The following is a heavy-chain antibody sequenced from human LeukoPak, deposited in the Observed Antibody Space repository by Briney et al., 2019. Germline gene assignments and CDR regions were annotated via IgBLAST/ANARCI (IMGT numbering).Heavy chain of an antibody. CDR3: AIGFYYDSSGYRRLDF. J-gene: IGHJ4*02. Sequence: PSETLSLTCAVYGGSFSGYYWSWLRQPPGKGLEWIGEINHSGSTNYNPSLKSRVTISVDTSKNQFSLKLSSVTAADTAVYYCAIGFYYDSSGYRRLDFWGQGTLVTVSS. CDR1: GGSFSGYY. D-gene: IGHD3-22*01. V-gene: IGHV4-34*01. CDR2: INHSGST.